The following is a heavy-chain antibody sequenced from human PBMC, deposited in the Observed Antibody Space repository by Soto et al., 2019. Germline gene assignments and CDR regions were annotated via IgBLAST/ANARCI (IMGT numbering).Heavy chain of an antibody. CDR2: IIPLFGTP. CDR1: GGTFSSYA. Sequence: QVQLVQSGAEVKKPGSSVKVSCKASGGTFSSYAIDWVRQAPGQGLEWMGGIIPLFGTPSYAQRFQDRVTSAADESSSTAYMELSSLRSEDTAVYYCARVIDRQQLSAFDIWGQGTVVTVSS. V-gene: IGHV1-69*01. J-gene: IGHJ3*02. D-gene: IGHD6-13*01. CDR3: ARVIDRQQLSAFDI.